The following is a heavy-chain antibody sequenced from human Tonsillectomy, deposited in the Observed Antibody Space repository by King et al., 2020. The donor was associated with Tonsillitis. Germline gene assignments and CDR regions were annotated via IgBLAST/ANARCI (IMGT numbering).Heavy chain of an antibody. Sequence: QLQESGPGLVKPSETLSLTCTVSGASISRSSYYWVWIRQPPGKGLEGIGRIYFTGSTYYNPSLKSRVTISVDTSKNQFSLKLSSVTAADTAVYYCARGMLTSGHYNWFDPWGQGTLVTVSS. CDR2: IYFTGST. CDR1: GASISRSSYY. J-gene: IGHJ5*02. D-gene: IGHD3-16*01. V-gene: IGHV4-39*01. CDR3: ARGMLTSGHYNWFDP.